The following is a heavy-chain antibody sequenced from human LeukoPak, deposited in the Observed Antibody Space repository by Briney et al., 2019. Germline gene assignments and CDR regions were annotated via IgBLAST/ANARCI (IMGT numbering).Heavy chain of an antibody. CDR1: AGSISSYY. D-gene: IGHD6-13*01. J-gene: IGHJ5*02. CDR2: IYYSGST. V-gene: IGHV4-59*12. Sequence: PSETLSLTCTVSAGSISSYYWSWIRQPPGKGLEWIGYIYYSGSTNYNPSLKSRVTISVDTSKNQFSLRLSSVTAADTAVYYCARVMKPKTGIVAAGSSPWGQGTLVTVSS. CDR3: ARVMKPKTGIVAAGSSP.